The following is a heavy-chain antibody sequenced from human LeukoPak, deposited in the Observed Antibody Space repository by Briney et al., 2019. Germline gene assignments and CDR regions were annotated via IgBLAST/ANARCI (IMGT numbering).Heavy chain of an antibody. CDR1: GGTFSSYA. Sequence: ASVKVSCKASGGTFSSYAIRWVREAPGQGLEWMGGIIPMFGTANYAQKFQGRVTITADESTSTAYMEVSSLRSEDTAVYYCAREAPHCSSTSCPLDYWGQGTLVTVSS. V-gene: IGHV1-69*13. J-gene: IGHJ4*02. CDR2: IIPMFGTA. D-gene: IGHD2-2*01. CDR3: AREAPHCSSTSCPLDY.